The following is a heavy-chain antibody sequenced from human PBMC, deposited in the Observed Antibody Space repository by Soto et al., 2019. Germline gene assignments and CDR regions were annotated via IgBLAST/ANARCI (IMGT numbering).Heavy chain of an antibody. CDR2: ISSSSSYI. J-gene: IGHJ4*02. V-gene: IGHV3-21*01. CDR3: ARDPPAVHYYDSSGYYDY. Sequence: GGSLRLSCAASGFTFSSYSMNWVRQAPGKGLEWVSSISSSSSYIYYADSVKGRFTISRDNAKNSLYLQMNSLRAEDTAVYYCARDPPAVHYYDSSGYYDYWGQGTLVTVSS. CDR1: GFTFSSYS. D-gene: IGHD3-22*01.